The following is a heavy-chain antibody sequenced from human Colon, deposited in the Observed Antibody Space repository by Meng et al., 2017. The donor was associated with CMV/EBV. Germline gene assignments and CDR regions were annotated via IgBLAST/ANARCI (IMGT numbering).Heavy chain of an antibody. V-gene: IGHV1-46*01. Sequence: ASVKVSCKASVYTFTTHYIHWVRQAPGQGLEWMGIIDSSGGSTTYVQKFQGRVSMTRDTSTNTLYMELTSLRSEDTAVYYCARDSGVQGPSGDFDYWGQGTLVTVSS. CDR1: VYTFTTHY. D-gene: IGHD1-1*01. CDR3: ARDSGVQGPSGDFDY. CDR2: IDSSGGST. J-gene: IGHJ4*02.